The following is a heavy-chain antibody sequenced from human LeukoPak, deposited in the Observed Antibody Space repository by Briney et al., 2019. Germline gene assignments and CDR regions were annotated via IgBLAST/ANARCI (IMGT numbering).Heavy chain of an antibody. D-gene: IGHD3-3*01. V-gene: IGHV1-2*02. CDR3: AREGLVDFWSGYYPNFDY. CDR1: GYTFTGYY. CDR2: INPNSGGT. J-gene: IGHJ4*02. Sequence: ASVKVSYKASGYTFTGYYMHWVRQAPGQGLEWMGWINPNSGGTNYAQQFQGRVTMTRDTSISTAYMELSRLRSDDTAVYYCAREGLVDFWSGYYPNFDYWGQGTLVTVSS.